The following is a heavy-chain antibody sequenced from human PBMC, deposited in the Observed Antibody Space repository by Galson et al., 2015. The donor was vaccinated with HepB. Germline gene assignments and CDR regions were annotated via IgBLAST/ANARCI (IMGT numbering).Heavy chain of an antibody. Sequence: SLRLSCAASGFAFNNFAMTWVRQAPGKGLEWVSTISSTGAVAFYADSVQGQFTISRDNSKNTVFLQMDCLRADDTATYYCAKDLFDWNYAQIVYYYYYMDVWGKGTTVTVSS. CDR2: ISSTGAVA. D-gene: IGHD1-7*01. V-gene: IGHV3-23*01. CDR3: AKDLFDWNYAQIVYYYYYMDV. J-gene: IGHJ6*03. CDR1: GFAFNNFA.